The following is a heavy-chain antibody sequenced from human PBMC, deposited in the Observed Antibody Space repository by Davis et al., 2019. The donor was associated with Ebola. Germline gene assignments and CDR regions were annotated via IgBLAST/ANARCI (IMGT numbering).Heavy chain of an antibody. Sequence: PGGSLRLSCVASGFALNTYVVTWVRQAPGKGLEWVSSISSSGDATAYGDSVKGRFTISRDNSENTLYLQMNSLRADDTAMYYCARDPNGNHFGAFDFWGQGTMVTVSS. CDR1: GFALNTYV. J-gene: IGHJ3*01. V-gene: IGHV3-23*01. CDR3: ARDPNGNHFGAFDF. D-gene: IGHD1-14*01. CDR2: ISSSGDAT.